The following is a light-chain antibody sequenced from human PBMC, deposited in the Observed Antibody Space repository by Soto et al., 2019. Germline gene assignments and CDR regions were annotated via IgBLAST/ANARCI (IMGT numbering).Light chain of an antibody. J-gene: IGKJ3*01. CDR2: AAS. Sequence: DIVLTQSPATLSLSPGERATLSCRASQSVSRKLAWYQQIPGQAPRILIFAASSRATGIPDRFSGSGSGTDFTLTASSLQPEDFAVYYCQQYNNWPFTFGPGTKVDI. CDR1: QSVSRK. CDR3: QQYNNWPFT. V-gene: IGKV3-11*01.